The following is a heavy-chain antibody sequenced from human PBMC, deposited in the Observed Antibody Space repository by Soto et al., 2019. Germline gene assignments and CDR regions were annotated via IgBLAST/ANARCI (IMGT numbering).Heavy chain of an antibody. CDR1: GFSLTTGKMG. Sequence: ESGPTLVNPAETLTLTYTVSGFSLTTGKMGVSWIRQPPGKALEWLAHIFSDNERSYSTSLQGRLTISKDTSGSQVVLSMTNVDPVDTATYYCARMNVDSYQFYYAMDVWGQGTTVTVSS. D-gene: IGHD4-17*01. V-gene: IGHV2-26*01. CDR3: ARMNVDSYQFYYAMDV. J-gene: IGHJ6*02. CDR2: IFSDNER.